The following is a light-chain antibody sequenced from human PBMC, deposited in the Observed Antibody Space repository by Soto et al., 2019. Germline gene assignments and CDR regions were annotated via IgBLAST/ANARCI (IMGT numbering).Light chain of an antibody. V-gene: IGKV1-5*01. J-gene: IGKJ1*01. Sequence: DIQMTQSPSTLSATAGDRVTITCRASQSVNSWLAWYQHKPGKAPELLIYDVSVLESGVPSRFSGSGSGTEFTLTISSLQPDDFATYYCQQYNSYSWTFGQGTKV. CDR1: QSVNSW. CDR3: QQYNSYSWT. CDR2: DVS.